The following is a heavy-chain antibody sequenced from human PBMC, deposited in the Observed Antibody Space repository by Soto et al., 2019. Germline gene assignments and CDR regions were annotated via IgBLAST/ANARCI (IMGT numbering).Heavy chain of an antibody. D-gene: IGHD6-6*01. V-gene: IGHV5-10-1*01. CDR1: GYSFTSYW. CDR2: IDPGDSYT. CDR3: ARERAARLGNYYYGMDV. Sequence: GESLKISCKGSGYSFTSYWISWVRQMPGKGLEWMGRIDPGDSYTNYSPSFQGHVTISADKSISTAYLQWSSLKASDTAMYYCARERAARLGNYYYGMDVWGQGTTVTVSS. J-gene: IGHJ6*02.